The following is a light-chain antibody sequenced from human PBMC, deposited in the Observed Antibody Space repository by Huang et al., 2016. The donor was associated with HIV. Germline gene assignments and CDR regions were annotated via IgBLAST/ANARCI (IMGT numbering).Light chain of an antibody. CDR1: TTITSF. V-gene: IGKV1-39*01. CDR3: QQSSSTPFT. CDR2: AAS. Sequence: DIQMTQSPSSLSASVGDRVTITCRASTTITSFLNWYQQKPGKAPKLLIYAASRLQSWFPSRFSGSGSGTSFTLTINTLQPEDFATYYCQQSSSTPFTFGPGTRVDIK. J-gene: IGKJ3*01.